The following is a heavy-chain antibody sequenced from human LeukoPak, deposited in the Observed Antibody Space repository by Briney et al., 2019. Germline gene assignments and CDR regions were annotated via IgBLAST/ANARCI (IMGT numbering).Heavy chain of an antibody. CDR3: ASPLGYCSSTSCYGTTYYYGMDV. CDR2: INHSGST. Sequence: PSETLSLTRALYGGSFSGYYCSWIRPPPGKGLEWIGEINHSGSTNYNPSLKSRVTIPVHTSKTQFHLKLTSVTAADTAVYYWASPLGYCSSTSCYGTTYYYGMDVWGKGTTVTAS. D-gene: IGHD2-2*01. CDR1: GGSFSGYY. V-gene: IGHV4-34*01. J-gene: IGHJ6*04.